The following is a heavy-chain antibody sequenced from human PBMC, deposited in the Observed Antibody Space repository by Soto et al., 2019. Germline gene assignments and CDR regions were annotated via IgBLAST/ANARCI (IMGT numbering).Heavy chain of an antibody. J-gene: IGHJ4*02. CDR1: GFTFSSYW. CDR3: ATRYAVNYYGSGSYYSFDY. CDR2: IHFDGSTT. V-gene: IGHV3-74*01. Sequence: GGSLRLSCAASGFTFSSYWMHWVRQVPGKGLVWVSRIHFDGSTTHYADSVKGRFTISRDNAKNTLSLQMNSLRAEDTAVYYCATRYAVNYYGSGSYYSFDYWGQGTLVTVSS. D-gene: IGHD3-10*01.